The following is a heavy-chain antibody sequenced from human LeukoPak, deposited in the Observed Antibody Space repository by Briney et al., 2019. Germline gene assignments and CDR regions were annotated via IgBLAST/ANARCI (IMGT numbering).Heavy chain of an antibody. D-gene: IGHD6-13*01. J-gene: IGHJ4*02. CDR3: ASNVRYSSSWYVDWSLGY. CDR1: GGSFSGYY. Sequence: SETLSLTCAVYGGSFSGYYWSWIRQPPGKGLEWIGEINHSGSTNYNPSLKSRVTISVDTSKNQFSLKLSSVTAADTAVYYCASNVRYSSSWYVDWSLGYWGQGTLVTVSS. CDR2: INHSGST. V-gene: IGHV4-34*01.